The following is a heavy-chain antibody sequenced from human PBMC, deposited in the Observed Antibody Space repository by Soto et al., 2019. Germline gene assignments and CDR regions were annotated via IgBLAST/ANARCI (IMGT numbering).Heavy chain of an antibody. V-gene: IGHV4-39*01. CDR1: GGSVTNSSYY. J-gene: IGHJ4*02. D-gene: IGHD4-17*01. CDR3: VSQRTTVPTQAYFDY. Sequence: SETLSLTCTVSGGSVTNSSYYWGWIRQSPVKGLEWIGSVYYRGRSYSKSSVKSRVTISVDTSKNRFSLSLSSVTASDTAVYFCVSQRTTVPTQAYFDYWGPGALVT. CDR2: VYYRGRS.